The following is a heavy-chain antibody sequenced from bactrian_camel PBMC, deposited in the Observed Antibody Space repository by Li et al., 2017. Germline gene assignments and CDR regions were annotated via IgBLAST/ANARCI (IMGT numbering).Heavy chain of an antibody. J-gene: IGHJ6*01. CDR2: MRADGST. CDR1: RYSVIRYC. V-gene: IGHV3S53*01. D-gene: IGHD3*01. CDR3: AAEGECLWYYGF. Sequence: HVQLVESGGGSVQAGGSLRLSCVVSRYSVIRYCMGWFRQAPGKEREVVASMRADGSTTYAEAVKGRFSISKDNAKKTVYLQMNSLKAEDTAICSCAAEGECLWYYGFWGQGTQVTVS.